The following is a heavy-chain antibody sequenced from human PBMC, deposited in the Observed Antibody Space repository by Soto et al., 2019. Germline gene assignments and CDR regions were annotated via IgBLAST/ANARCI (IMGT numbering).Heavy chain of an antibody. CDR2: IYYSENT. CDR1: GVSISSGDYY. Sequence: SETLSLTCTVSGVSISSGDYYWSWIRQPPGKGLEWIGYIYYSENTYSNPSLKSRVAISGDTSKNQFSLKLSSVTAADTAVYYCARLYCRGGSCYFWFDPWGQGTLVTVPS. CDR3: ARLYCRGGSCYFWFDP. D-gene: IGHD2-15*01. V-gene: IGHV4-30-4*01. J-gene: IGHJ5*02.